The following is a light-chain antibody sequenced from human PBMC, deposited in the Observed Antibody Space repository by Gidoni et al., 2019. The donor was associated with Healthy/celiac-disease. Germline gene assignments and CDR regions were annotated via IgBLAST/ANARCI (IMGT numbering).Light chain of an antibody. CDR1: QSVSSY. CDR2: DAS. CDR3: QPRSNWPPGLT. J-gene: IGKJ4*01. Sequence: IVVTQSPATLSLSPVERATLSCRASQSVSSYLALYQQKPGQAPRLLIYDASNWATGIPARFSGSGSGTDFPLTISSLEPEDFAFYYCQPRSNWPPGLTFGGGTKVEIK. V-gene: IGKV3-11*01.